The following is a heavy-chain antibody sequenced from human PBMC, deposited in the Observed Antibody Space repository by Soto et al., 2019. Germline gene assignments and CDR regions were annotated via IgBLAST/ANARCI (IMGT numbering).Heavy chain of an antibody. D-gene: IGHD3-9*01. Sequence: QVQLVQSGAEEKQPGASVKVSCKASGYSFSNNYVVWVRQAPGQGLEWMGIINPSGGSTSYAQKYHNRVTMTTDTSTSIVYIELSSLRSEDTAVFYCARVFGTYYDILTGLWGGRFDYWGQGTQFTVSS. V-gene: IGHV1-46*03. CDR2: INPSGGST. CDR3: ARVFGTYYDILTGLWGGRFDY. J-gene: IGHJ4*02. CDR1: GYSFSNNY.